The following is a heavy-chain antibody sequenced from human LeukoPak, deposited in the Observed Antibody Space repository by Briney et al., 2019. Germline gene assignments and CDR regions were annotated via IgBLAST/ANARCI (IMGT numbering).Heavy chain of an antibody. Sequence: GGSLRLSCAASGFTFTTFWMGWVRQAPGKGLEWVANIKQDRSDKYYVDSVKGRFTISRDNAKNSLYLQMNSLRAEDTALYYCARGYSGYAYWGQGTLVTVSS. CDR1: GFTFTTFW. D-gene: IGHD5-12*01. CDR2: IKQDRSDK. J-gene: IGHJ4*02. V-gene: IGHV3-7*03. CDR3: ARGYSGYAY.